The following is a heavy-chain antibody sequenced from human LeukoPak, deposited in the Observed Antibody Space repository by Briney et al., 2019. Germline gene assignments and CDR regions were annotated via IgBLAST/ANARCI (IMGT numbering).Heavy chain of an antibody. CDR3: ARGGVYSTSAVDY. V-gene: IGHV3-74*01. J-gene: IGHJ4*02. CDR1: GFTFSTYW. CDR2: INSDGSST. Sequence: GGSLRLSCAASGFTFSTYWMHWVRQAAGKGLVWVSRINSDGSSTIYADSVKGRFTISRDNAKNTLYLQMNSLRADDTAVYYCARGGVYSTSAVDYWGQGTLVTVSS. D-gene: IGHD6-6*01.